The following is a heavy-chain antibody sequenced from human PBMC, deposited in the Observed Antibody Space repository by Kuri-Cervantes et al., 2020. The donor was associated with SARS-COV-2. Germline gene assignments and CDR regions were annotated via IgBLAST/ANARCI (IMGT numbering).Heavy chain of an antibody. CDR3: ARDKLHSLDAFDI. CDR2: ISSSSSYI. D-gene: IGHD4-11*01. Sequence: GESLKISCAASGFTFDDYGMSWVRQAPGKGLEWVSSISSSSSYIYYADSVKGRFTISRDNAKNSLYLQMNSLRAEDTAVYYCARDKLHSLDAFDIWGQGTMVTVSS. V-gene: IGHV3-21*01. J-gene: IGHJ3*02. CDR1: GFTFDDYG.